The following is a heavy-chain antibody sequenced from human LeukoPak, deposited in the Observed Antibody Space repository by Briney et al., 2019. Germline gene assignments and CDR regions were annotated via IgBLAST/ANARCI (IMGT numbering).Heavy chain of an antibody. CDR3: ARDQSVRLLQTSSTYFKHVFAI. CDR1: GYXFTNYG. Sequence: ASVKVSCKTSGYXFTNYGISWVRQAPGLGLEWMGWISAYNGNTNYAQKVQGRVIMTTDTSTSTAYMELRSLRFDDTAVYYCARDQSVRLLQTSSTYFKHVFAIWGQGSMVTVSS. CDR2: ISAYNGNT. J-gene: IGHJ3*02. D-gene: IGHD6-13*01. V-gene: IGHV1-18*01.